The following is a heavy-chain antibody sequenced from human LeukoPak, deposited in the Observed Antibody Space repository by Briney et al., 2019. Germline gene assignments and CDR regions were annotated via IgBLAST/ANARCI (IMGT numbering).Heavy chain of an antibody. CDR3: VKGSQVVYSPAFDY. D-gene: IGHD2-2*01. V-gene: IGHV3-64D*06. Sequence: GGSLRLSCTVSGLTFSTYAMHWVRQAPGEGLEYVSAIGTNGISTYYADAARDRFIIYRDNSKNTLYLQMPSLRPEDTAVYYCVKGSQVVYSPAFDYWGRGTLVTVSS. CDR1: GLTFSTYA. CDR2: IGTNGIST. J-gene: IGHJ4*02.